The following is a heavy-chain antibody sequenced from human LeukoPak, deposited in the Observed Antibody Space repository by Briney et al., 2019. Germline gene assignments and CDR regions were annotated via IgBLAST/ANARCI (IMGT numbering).Heavy chain of an antibody. Sequence: PSQTLSLTCTGSGGSISSGSYYWSWIRQPAGKGLEWIGRIYTSGSTNYNPSLKSRVTISVDTSKNQFSLKLSSVTAADTAVYYCARPSTGDYMDVWGKGTTVTVSS. CDR2: IYTSGST. D-gene: IGHD2-2*01. CDR1: GGSISSGSYY. V-gene: IGHV4-61*02. CDR3: ARPSTGDYMDV. J-gene: IGHJ6*03.